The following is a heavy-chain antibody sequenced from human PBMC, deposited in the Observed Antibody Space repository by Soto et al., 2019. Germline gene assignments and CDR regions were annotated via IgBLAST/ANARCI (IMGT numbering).Heavy chain of an antibody. J-gene: IGHJ5*02. V-gene: IGHV4-39*01. CDR2: IYYSGST. CDR1: GGSISSSSYY. Sequence: SETLSLTCTVSGGSISSSSYYWGWIRQPPGKGLEWIGSIYYSGSTYYNPSLKSQVTISVVTSKNQFSLKLSSVTAADTAVYYCARLYCSSTSCYVPDWFDPWGQGTLVTVSS. D-gene: IGHD2-2*01. CDR3: ARLYCSSTSCYVPDWFDP.